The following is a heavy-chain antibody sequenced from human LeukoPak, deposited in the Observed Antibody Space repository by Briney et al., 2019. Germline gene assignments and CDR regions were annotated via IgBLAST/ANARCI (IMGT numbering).Heavy chain of an antibody. J-gene: IGHJ4*02. D-gene: IGHD6-13*01. V-gene: IGHV3-30*04. CDR2: ISYDGSNK. CDR1: GFTFSSYA. Sequence: PGGSLRLSRAASGFTFSSYAMHWVRQAPGKGLEWVAVISYDGSNKYYADPVKGRFTISRDNSKNTLYLQMNSLRAEDTAVYYCASGPAADEYYFDYWGQGTLVTVSS. CDR3: ASGPAADEYYFDY.